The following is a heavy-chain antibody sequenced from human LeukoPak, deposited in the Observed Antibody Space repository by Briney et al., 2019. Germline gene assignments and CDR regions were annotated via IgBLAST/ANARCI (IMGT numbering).Heavy chain of an antibody. J-gene: IGHJ4*02. CDR3: ARDRTLGGGLLWFYDY. D-gene: IGHD3-10*01. V-gene: IGHV3-33*01. CDR1: GFTFSSYG. Sequence: GGSLRLSCAASGFTFSSYGMHWVLQAPGKGLEWVAVIWYDGSNKYYADSVKGRFTISRDNSKNTLYLQMNSLRAEDTAVYYCARDRTLGGGLLWFYDYWGQGTLVTVSS. CDR2: IWYDGSNK.